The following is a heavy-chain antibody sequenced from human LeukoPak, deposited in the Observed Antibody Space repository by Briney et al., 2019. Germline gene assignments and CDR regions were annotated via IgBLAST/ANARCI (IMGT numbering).Heavy chain of an antibody. CDR1: GFTFGDYG. V-gene: IGHV3-20*04. CDR3: ARDRRGITGTEWFDP. D-gene: IGHD1-20*01. J-gene: IGHJ5*02. CDR2: ISWNSDST. Sequence: GGSLRLSCEGSGFTFGDYGMSWVRKAPGKAPEWVAGISWNSDSTGYPDSVRGRFTISRDNAKNSLYLQMDSLRVEDTAFYYCARDRRGITGTEWFDPWGQGTLVTVSS.